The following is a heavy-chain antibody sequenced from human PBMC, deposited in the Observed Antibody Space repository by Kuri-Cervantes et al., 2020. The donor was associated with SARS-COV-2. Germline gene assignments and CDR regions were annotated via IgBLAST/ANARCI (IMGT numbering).Heavy chain of an antibody. Sequence: GGSLRLSCAASGSTFSDHYMDWVRQAPGKGLEWVGRTRNKVNSYTTEYAASVKGRFTISRDDSKNSLYLQMNNLKTDDTAMYYCARVGFYSYYGMDVWGQGTTVTVSS. D-gene: IGHD2-15*01. J-gene: IGHJ6*02. CDR2: TRNKVNSYTT. CDR1: GSTFSDHY. CDR3: ARVGFYSYYGMDV. V-gene: IGHV3-72*01.